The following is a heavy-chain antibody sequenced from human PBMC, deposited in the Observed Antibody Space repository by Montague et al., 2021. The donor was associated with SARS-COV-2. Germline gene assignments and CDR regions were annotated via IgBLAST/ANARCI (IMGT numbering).Heavy chain of an antibody. Sequence: SETLSLTCTVSGGSISGYYWSWFRQSAGKGLEWIGRIYNSGSTSYKPSLKSRVTMSVDTSKNQFSLKLSSVTAADTAVYYCVRDQGRSNWNYPDYRGQGTLVTVSS. CDR1: GGSISGYY. V-gene: IGHV4-4*07. CDR2: IYNSGST. J-gene: IGHJ4*02. CDR3: VRDQGRSNWNYPDY. D-gene: IGHD1-20*01.